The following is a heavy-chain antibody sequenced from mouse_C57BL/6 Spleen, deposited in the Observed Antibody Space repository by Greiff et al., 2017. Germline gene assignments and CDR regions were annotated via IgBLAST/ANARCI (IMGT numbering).Heavy chain of an antibody. CDR1: GFTFSDYG. D-gene: IGHD1-2*01. J-gene: IGHJ4*01. Sequence: EVQRVESGGGLVKPGGSLKLSCAASGFTFSDYGMHWVRQAPEKGLEWVAYIRSGSSTIYYADTVKGRFTISRDNAKNTLFLQMTSLRSEDTALYYCARPLLREGAMDYWGQGTSVTVSS. V-gene: IGHV5-17*01. CDR3: ARPLLREGAMDY. CDR2: IRSGSSTI.